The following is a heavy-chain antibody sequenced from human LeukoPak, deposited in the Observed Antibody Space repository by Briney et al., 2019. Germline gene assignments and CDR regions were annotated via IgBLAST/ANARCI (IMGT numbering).Heavy chain of an antibody. J-gene: IGHJ4*02. CDR1: GGTFSSYA. D-gene: IGHD6-13*01. CDR3: ASEGYSSSFLGIDY. V-gene: IGHV1-69*13. CDR2: IIPIFGTA. Sequence: ASVKVSCKASGGTFSSYAISWVRQAPGQRLEWMGGIIPIFGTANYAQKFQGRVTITADESTSTAYMELSSLRSEDTAVYYCASEGYSSSFLGIDYWGQGTLVTVSS.